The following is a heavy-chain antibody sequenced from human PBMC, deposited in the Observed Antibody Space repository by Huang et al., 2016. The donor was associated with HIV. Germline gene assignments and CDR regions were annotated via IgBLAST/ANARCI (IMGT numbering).Heavy chain of an antibody. CDR2: IYDSGRT. CDR1: GGSFSSSFYY. CDR3: ARHDPDYYGSGSYYNNPIY. J-gene: IGHJ4*02. Sequence: QLQLQESGPGLVKPSETLSLTCTVSGGSFSSSFYYWGWIRPPPGKGLELIGTIYDSGRTYYNPSRKIRVTISVDTSKNQFSLKLSSVTAADTAVYYCARHDPDYYGSGSYYNNPIYWGQGTLVTVSS. D-gene: IGHD3-10*01. V-gene: IGHV4-39*01.